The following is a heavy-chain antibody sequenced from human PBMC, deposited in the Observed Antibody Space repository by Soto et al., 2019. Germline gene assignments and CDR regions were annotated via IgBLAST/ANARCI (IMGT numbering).Heavy chain of an antibody. CDR1: GGSIISGDYY. CDR2: IYYSGST. Sequence: SETLSLTCTFSGGSIISGDYYWSWIRQPPGKGLEWIGYIYYSGSTYYNPSLKSRVTISVDTPKNQFSLKLSSVTAADTAVYYCARVVGFGEFYRWFDPWGQGTLVTVSS. D-gene: IGHD3-10*01. V-gene: IGHV4-30-4*01. J-gene: IGHJ5*02. CDR3: ARVVGFGEFYRWFDP.